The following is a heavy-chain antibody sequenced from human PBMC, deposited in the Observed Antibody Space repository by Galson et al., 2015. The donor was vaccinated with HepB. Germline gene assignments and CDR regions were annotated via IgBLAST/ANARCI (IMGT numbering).Heavy chain of an antibody. Sequence: SLRLSCAASGFSFSDYYMIWIRQAPGKGLEWVSYISSDSSYINYADSVKGRFTISRDNAKNSLFLQMTSLRAEDTAVYYCARVWGDSGGWRMGRYFDYWGQGTLVTVSS. CDR2: ISSDSSYI. D-gene: IGHD6-19*01. CDR3: ARVWGDSGGWRMGRYFDY. V-gene: IGHV3-11*05. CDR1: GFSFSDYY. J-gene: IGHJ4*02.